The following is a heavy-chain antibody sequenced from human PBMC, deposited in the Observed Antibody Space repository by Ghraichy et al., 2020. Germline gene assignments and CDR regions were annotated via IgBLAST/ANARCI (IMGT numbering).Heavy chain of an antibody. J-gene: IGHJ4*02. D-gene: IGHD2-15*01. CDR2: IDSSGNYI. V-gene: IGHV3-21*01. CDR1: GFTFSNYG. Sequence: GGSLRLSCAVSGFTFSNYGMNWVRQAPGKGLEWVSFIDSSGNYINYADSVKGRFTISRDNAKNSLYLQMNSLRTEDTAIYYCAMGRVGTDYWGQGTLVTVSS. CDR3: AMGRVGTDY.